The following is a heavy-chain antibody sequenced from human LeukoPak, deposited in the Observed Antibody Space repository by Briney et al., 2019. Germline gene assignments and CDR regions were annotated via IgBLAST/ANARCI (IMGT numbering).Heavy chain of an antibody. J-gene: IGHJ5*02. Sequence: GASVKVSCKASGYTFTAFYMHWVRQAPGQGLEWMGWINTNSGATNYAQKFQGRVTMTRDTSISTAYMELSRLRSDDTAVYYCARAHLIAAAGYNWFDPWGQGTLVTLSS. CDR2: INTNSGAT. CDR1: GYTFTAFY. V-gene: IGHV1-2*02. CDR3: ARAHLIAAAGYNWFDP. D-gene: IGHD6-13*01.